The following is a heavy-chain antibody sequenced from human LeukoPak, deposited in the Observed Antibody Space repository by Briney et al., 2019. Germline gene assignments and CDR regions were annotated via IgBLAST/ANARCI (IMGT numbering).Heavy chain of an antibody. V-gene: IGHV3-33*06. D-gene: IGHD2-15*01. J-gene: IGHJ4*02. Sequence: PGGSLRLSCAASGFTFSSYGMHWVRQAPGKGLEWVAVIWYDGSNKYYADSVRGRFTISRDNSKNTLYLQMNGLRAEDTAVYYCAKGYCSGGSCYDYWGQGTLVTVSS. CDR1: GFTFSSYG. CDR3: AKGYCSGGSCYDY. CDR2: IWYDGSNK.